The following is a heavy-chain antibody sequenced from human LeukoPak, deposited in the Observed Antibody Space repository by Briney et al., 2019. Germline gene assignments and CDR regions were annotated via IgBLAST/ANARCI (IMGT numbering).Heavy chain of an antibody. J-gene: IGHJ4*02. V-gene: IGHV4-34*01. CDR2: INHSGST. D-gene: IGHD3-3*01. Sequence: PSETLSLTCAVYGGSFSGYYWSWIRQPPGKGLEWIGEINHSGSTNYNPSLKSRVTISVDTSENQFSLKLSSVTAADTAVYYCARGGYDFWSGHASLFDHWGQGTLVTVSS. CDR1: GGSFSGYY. CDR3: ARGGYDFWSGHASLFDH.